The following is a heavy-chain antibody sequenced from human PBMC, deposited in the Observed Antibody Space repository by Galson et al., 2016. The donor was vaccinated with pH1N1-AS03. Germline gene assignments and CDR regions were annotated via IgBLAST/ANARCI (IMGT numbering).Heavy chain of an antibody. CDR1: GFTFTNYW. Sequence: SLRLSCAASGFTFTNYWMNWVRQAPGKGPEWVANINQDGAKHYYVDSVRGRFTISRDNATNSLYLQMNSLRVEDTAVYYCARDMLRPVGGTIVDYWGQGTLVTVSS. CDR2: INQDGAKH. CDR3: ARDMLRPVGGTIVDY. J-gene: IGHJ4*02. V-gene: IGHV3-7*01. D-gene: IGHD6-19*01.